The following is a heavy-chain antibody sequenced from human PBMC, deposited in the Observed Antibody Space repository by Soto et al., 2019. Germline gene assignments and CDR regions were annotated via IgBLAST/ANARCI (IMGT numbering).Heavy chain of an antibody. J-gene: IGHJ5*02. D-gene: IGHD5-12*01. CDR1: GASVAGGSYY. Sequence: QVQLRESGPGLVKPSQTLSLTCSVSGASVAGGSYYWSWVRQPPGKGLEWIGYIPSRGRPFYNPSLPSRGTISADTSKNQLSLQVTSVTAADTAVYYCARDTYSGYDFGLWGQGTLVTVSS. CDR3: ARDTYSGYDFGL. CDR2: IPSRGRP. V-gene: IGHV4-30-4*01.